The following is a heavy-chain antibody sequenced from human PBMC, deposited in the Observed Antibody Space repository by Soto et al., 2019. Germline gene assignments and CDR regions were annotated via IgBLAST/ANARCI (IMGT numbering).Heavy chain of an antibody. V-gene: IGHV4-30-4*01. CDR1: GGSISSGDYY. Sequence: QVQLQESGPGLVKPSQTLSLTCTVSGGSISSGDYYWSWIRQPPGKGLEWIGYIYYSGSTYYNPSLKSRVTISVDTAKNQVSLKLSSVTAADTAVYYCARGHVEMAPIGYFQHWGQGTLVTVSS. CDR3: ARGHVEMAPIGYFQH. D-gene: IGHD3-10*01. J-gene: IGHJ1*01. CDR2: IYYSGST.